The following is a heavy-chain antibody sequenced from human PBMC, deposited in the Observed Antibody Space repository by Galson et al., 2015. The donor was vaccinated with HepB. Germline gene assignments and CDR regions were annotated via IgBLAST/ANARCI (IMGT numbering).Heavy chain of an antibody. J-gene: IGHJ4*02. D-gene: IGHD6-13*01. V-gene: IGHV3-73*01. CDR1: GFTFSGSA. CDR2: IRSKASNYAT. CDR3: IRMADLSGYSSS. Sequence: SLRLSCAASGFTFSGSAIHWVRQTSGKGLEWVGQIRSKASNYATAYSASVKGSFTISRDDSTNTAYLHMKSLKTEDTAVYYCIRMADLSGYSSSWGQGTLVTVSS.